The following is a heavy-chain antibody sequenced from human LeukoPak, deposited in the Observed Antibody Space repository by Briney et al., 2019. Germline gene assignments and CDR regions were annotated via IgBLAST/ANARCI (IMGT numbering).Heavy chain of an antibody. CDR2: TVPIFGTA. CDR3: ARVGDQWPDDAFDI. J-gene: IGHJ3*02. D-gene: IGHD6-19*01. Sequence: SVKVSCKASGGTFSSYAISWVRQAPGQGLEWMGRTVPIFGTANYAQKFQGRVTITTDESTSTAYMELSSLRSDDTAVYYCARVGDQWPDDAFDIWGQGTMVTVSS. CDR1: GGTFSSYA. V-gene: IGHV1-69*05.